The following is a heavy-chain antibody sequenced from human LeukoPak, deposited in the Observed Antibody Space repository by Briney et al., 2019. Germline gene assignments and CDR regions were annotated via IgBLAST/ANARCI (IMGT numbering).Heavy chain of an antibody. J-gene: IGHJ4*02. CDR1: GFTFSSYA. CDR2: ISYDGSNK. Sequence: GGSLRLSCAASGFTFSSYAMHWVRQAPGKGLEWVAVISYDGSNKYYADSVKGRFTISRDNSKNTLYLQMNSLRAEDTAVYYCARDMTAYCGGDCYFDYWGQGTLVTVSP. D-gene: IGHD2-21*02. V-gene: IGHV3-30*04. CDR3: ARDMTAYCGGDCYFDY.